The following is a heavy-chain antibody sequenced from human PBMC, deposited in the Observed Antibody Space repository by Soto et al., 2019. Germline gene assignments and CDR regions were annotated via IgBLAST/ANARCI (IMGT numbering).Heavy chain of an antibody. J-gene: IGHJ5*02. CDR3: ARVMDGGYCSSTSCYWFDP. Sequence: QVQLVQSGAEVKKPGSSVKVSCKASGGTFSSYAISWVRQAPGQGLEWMGGIIPIFGTANYAQKFQGRVTITADESTSTAYRELSSLRSEDTAVYYCARVMDGGYCSSTSCYWFDPWGQGTLVTVSS. CDR2: IIPIFGTA. V-gene: IGHV1-69*01. D-gene: IGHD2-2*01. CDR1: GGTFSSYA.